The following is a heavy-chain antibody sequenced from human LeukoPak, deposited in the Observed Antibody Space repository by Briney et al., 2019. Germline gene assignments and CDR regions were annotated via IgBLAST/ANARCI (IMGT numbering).Heavy chain of an antibody. CDR1: GGSVSSYY. CDR2: IYYSGST. CDR3: ARARIYGSGAYLGDFQH. Sequence: SETLSLTCTVSGGSVSSYYWSWIRQAPGKGLEWIGYIYYSGSTNYNPSLKRQVTISVDTSKNQFSLKLSSVTAADTAVYYCARARIYGSGAYLGDFQHWGQGTLVTVTS. D-gene: IGHD3-10*01. V-gene: IGHV4-59*02. J-gene: IGHJ1*01.